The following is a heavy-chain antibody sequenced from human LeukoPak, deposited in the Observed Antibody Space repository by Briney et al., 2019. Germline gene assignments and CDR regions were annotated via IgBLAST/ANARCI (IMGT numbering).Heavy chain of an antibody. V-gene: IGHV4-4*09. CDR1: GGSISSYY. CDR2: IYTSGST. D-gene: IGHD1-26*01. Sequence: SETLSLTCTVSGGSISSYYWSWIRQPPGKGLEWIGYIYTSGSTNYNPSLKSRVTISVDTSKNQFSLKLSSVTAADTAVYYCARQSMTVGIHYWGQGTLVTVSS. J-gene: IGHJ4*02. CDR3: ARQSMTVGIHY.